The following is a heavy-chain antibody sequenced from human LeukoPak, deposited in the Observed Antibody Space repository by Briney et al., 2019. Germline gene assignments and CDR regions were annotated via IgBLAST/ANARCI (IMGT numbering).Heavy chain of an antibody. Sequence: PGGSLRLSCAASGFTFDDYAMNWVRQVPGKGLEWVSGISWNSGSIDYADSVKGRFTISRDNAKNSLYLQMNSLRPEDMALYFCARRLSLRGYFDYWGQGTLVTVSS. V-gene: IGHV3-9*03. CDR3: ARRLSLRGYFDY. D-gene: IGHD3-10*01. CDR2: ISWNSGSI. J-gene: IGHJ4*02. CDR1: GFTFDDYA.